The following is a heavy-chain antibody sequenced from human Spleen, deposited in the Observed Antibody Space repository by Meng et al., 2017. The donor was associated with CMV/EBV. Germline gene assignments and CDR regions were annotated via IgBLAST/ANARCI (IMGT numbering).Heavy chain of an antibody. D-gene: IGHD3-3*01. V-gene: IGHV3-48*04. J-gene: IGHJ6*02. CDR3: VRDWANFGVL. CDR1: GSTFSCYS. Sequence: GGSQRLSCAASGSTFSCYSMNWVRRAPGKGLEWLSYISDTSGTIHYADSVKGRFTISRDNARDSVHLQMNSLRAEDTAVYYCVRDWANFGVLWGQGTTVTVSS. CDR2: ISDTSGTI.